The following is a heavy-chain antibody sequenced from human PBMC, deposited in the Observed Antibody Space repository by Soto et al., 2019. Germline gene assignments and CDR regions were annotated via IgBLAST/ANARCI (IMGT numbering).Heavy chain of an antibody. CDR1: GFTVNNNY. J-gene: IGHJ4*02. Sequence: GGSLRLSCAASGFTVNNNYMSWVRQAPGKGLEWVSVIYSGGSTYYADSVKGRFTISRDNSKNTLYLQMNSLRAEDTAVYYCAKERSVVATTPDFDYWGQGTLVTVSS. CDR2: IYSGGST. V-gene: IGHV3-66*02. CDR3: AKERSVVATTPDFDY. D-gene: IGHD5-12*01.